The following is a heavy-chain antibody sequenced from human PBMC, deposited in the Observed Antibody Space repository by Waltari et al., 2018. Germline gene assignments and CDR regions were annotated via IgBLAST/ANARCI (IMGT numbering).Heavy chain of an antibody. V-gene: IGHV3-30*18. CDR1: GFTFSSYG. CDR3: AKDVITFGGVIAPFDY. J-gene: IGHJ4*02. CDR2: IWYDGSNK. Sequence: QVQLVESGGGVVQPGRSLRLSCAASGFTFSSYGMHWVRPAPGKGLEWVAVIWYDGSNKYYADSVKGRFTISRDNSKNTLYLQMNSLRAEDTAMYYCAKDVITFGGVIAPFDYWGQGTLVTVSS. D-gene: IGHD3-16*02.